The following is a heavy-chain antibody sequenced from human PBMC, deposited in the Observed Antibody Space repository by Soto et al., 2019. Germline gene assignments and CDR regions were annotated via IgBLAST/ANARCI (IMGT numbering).Heavy chain of an antibody. CDR1: GFTFSSYA. V-gene: IGHV3-23*01. Sequence: VQLLESGGGLVQPGGSLRLSCAASGFTFSSYAMSWVRQAPGKGLEWVSAISGSGGSTYYADSVKGRFTISRDNSKNTLYLQMNSLRAEDTAVYYCAKDLGSDYDFWSGIYDYWGQGTLVTVSS. CDR2: ISGSGGST. D-gene: IGHD3-3*01. J-gene: IGHJ4*02. CDR3: AKDLGSDYDFWSGIYDY.